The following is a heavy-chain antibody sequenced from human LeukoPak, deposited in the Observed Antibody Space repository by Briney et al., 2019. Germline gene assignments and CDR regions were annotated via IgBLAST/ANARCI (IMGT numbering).Heavy chain of an antibody. V-gene: IGHV3-15*01. CDR3: TTLRQI. Sequence: GSLRHSRAASGXTSSNAWVSWVRPAPEEGLEWVARIKSETDGETTDYTAPVKGGFTISRDDSKSMLYLQMNSLETEDTAVYFCTTLRQIWGQGTLVTVSS. CDR1: GXTSSNAW. J-gene: IGHJ4*02. CDR2: IKSETDGETT.